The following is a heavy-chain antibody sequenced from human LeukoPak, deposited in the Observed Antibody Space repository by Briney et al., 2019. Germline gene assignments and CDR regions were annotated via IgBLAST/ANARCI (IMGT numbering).Heavy chain of an antibody. V-gene: IGHV1-2*02. CDR1: GYTFSIHH. CDR2: INTNSGGT. Sequence: ASVKVSCKASGYTFSIHHIQWVRQAPGQGLEWMGWINTNSGGTTYSQNFQGRITMTRDPSITTVYMELSSLRSDDTAVYYCARDMATAYWGQGTLVTVSS. CDR3: ARDMATAY. J-gene: IGHJ4*02. D-gene: IGHD5-12*01.